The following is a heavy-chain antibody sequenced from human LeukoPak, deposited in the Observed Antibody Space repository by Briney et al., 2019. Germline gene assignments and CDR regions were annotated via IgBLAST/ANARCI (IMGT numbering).Heavy chain of an antibody. CDR2: IIPIFGIA. Sequence: SVKVSCKASGGTFSSYAISWVRQAPGQGLEWMGRIIPIFGIANYAQKFQGRVTITADKSTSTAYMELSSLRSEDTAVYYCARDPYSSGRALGMDVWGQGTTVTVSS. J-gene: IGHJ6*02. V-gene: IGHV1-69*04. CDR1: GGTFSSYA. CDR3: ARDPYSSGRALGMDV. D-gene: IGHD6-19*01.